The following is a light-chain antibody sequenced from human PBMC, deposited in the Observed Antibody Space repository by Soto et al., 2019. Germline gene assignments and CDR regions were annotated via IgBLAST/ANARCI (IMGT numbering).Light chain of an antibody. V-gene: IGKV3-20*01. Sequence: EIVLTQSPATLSLSPWERATLSCRASQSVSSYLAWYQQKPGQAPRLLIYGASSRATGIPDRFSGSGSGTDFTLTISRLEPEDFAVYYCQQYDNSPLTFGGGTKVDI. CDR3: QQYDNSPLT. J-gene: IGKJ4*01. CDR2: GAS. CDR1: QSVSSY.